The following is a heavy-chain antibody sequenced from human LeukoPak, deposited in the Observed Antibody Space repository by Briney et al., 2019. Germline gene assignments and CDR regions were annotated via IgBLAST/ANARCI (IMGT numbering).Heavy chain of an antibody. CDR3: AIEAGGGVWCGEFYYLDY. CDR1: GGSFSGYY. V-gene: IGHV4-34*01. J-gene: IGHJ4*02. Sequence: SETLSLTCAVYGGSFSGYYWSWIRQPPGKGLEWIGEINHSGSTNYNPSLKSRVTISVDTSKNQFSLKLSSVTAADTAVYYCAIEAGGGVWCGEFYYLDYWGQGTLVTVSS. CDR2: INHSGST. D-gene: IGHD3-10*01.